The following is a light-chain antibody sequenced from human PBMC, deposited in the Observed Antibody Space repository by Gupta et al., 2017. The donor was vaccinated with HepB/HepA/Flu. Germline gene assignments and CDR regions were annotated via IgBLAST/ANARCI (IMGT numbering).Light chain of an antibody. J-gene: IGKJ1*01. CDR2: AAS. V-gene: IGKV1-39*01. Sequence: DIQMPQSPSSLSASVGDRVTITCRASQSISSYLNWYQQKPGKAPKLLIYAASSLQSGVPSRFSGSGSGTDFTLTISSRQPEDFATYYCQQNYSTPPWTFGQGTKVEIK. CDR1: QSISSY. CDR3: QQNYSTPPWT.